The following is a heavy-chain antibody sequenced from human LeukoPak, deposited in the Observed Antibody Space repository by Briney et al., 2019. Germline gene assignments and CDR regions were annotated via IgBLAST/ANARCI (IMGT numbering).Heavy chain of an antibody. CDR1: GGSISSGGYS. CDR2: IYHSGST. CDR3: ARGGSYYGVCYFDY. Sequence: KTSETLSLTCAVSGGSISSGGYSWSWIRQPPGKGLEWIGYIYHSGSTYYNPSLKSRVTISVDRPKNQFSLKLSSVTAADTAVYYCARGGSYYGVCYFDYWGQGTLVTVSS. D-gene: IGHD1-26*01. J-gene: IGHJ4*02. V-gene: IGHV4-30-2*01.